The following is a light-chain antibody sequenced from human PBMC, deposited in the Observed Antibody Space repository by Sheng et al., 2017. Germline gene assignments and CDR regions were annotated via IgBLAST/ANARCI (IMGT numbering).Light chain of an antibody. J-gene: IGKJ2*01. V-gene: IGKV1-39*01. CDR3: QQSNSPPRT. Sequence: DIQMTQSPSSLSASVGDRVTVTCRASQNINSYLNWYQQKPGKAPKLLIYAASSLQSGVPSRFSGGGSGTNFTLTINSLQPDDFATYYCQQSNSPPRTFGQGTRLEIK. CDR1: QNINSY. CDR2: AAS.